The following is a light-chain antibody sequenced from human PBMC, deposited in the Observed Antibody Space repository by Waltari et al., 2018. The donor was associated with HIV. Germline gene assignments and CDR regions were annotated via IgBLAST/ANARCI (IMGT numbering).Light chain of an antibody. J-gene: IGLJ3*02. V-gene: IGLV1-40*03. CDR1: NSTIGAGYD. CDR2: GDS. CDR3: QSYDNNLSGLWV. Sequence: SVLPQPPSVSGAPGQWVTISRTGHNSTIGAGYDVHWYRQFPGSAPELVVYGDSIRPSGVPDRFSGSKSGVSASLDISGLQTEDEADYYCQSYDNNLSGLWVFGGGTKLTVL.